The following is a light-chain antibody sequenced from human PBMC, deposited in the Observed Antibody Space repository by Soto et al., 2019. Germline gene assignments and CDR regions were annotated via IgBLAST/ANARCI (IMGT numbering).Light chain of an antibody. J-gene: IGKJ2*01. CDR3: EQANNWPYT. CDR1: QSVSDN. V-gene: IGKV3-15*01. CDR2: GAS. Sequence: EIVMTQSPATLSVSPGQRHILSCRASQSVSDNLAWYQQKPGQAPRLLIYGASTRATTIPARFSGSGSGTEFTLTSSSLQSEYCAVYYCEQANNWPYTFGQGTRLDI.